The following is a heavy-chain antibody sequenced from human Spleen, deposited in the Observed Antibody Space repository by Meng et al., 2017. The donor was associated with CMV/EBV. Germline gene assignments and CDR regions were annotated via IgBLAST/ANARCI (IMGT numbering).Heavy chain of an antibody. CDR2: TYYRSKWYN. D-gene: IGHD1-26*01. V-gene: IGHV6-1*01. Sequence: SETLSLTCAISGDCVSRNSVAWNWIRQSPSRGLEWLGRTYYRSKWYNDYAVSVKSRITINPDTSKNQFSLQLNSVTPEDTAVYYCARGSGSYYPGNYYYGMDVWGQGTTVTVSS. CDR1: GDCVSRNSVA. J-gene: IGHJ6*02. CDR3: ARGSGSYYPGNYYYGMDV.